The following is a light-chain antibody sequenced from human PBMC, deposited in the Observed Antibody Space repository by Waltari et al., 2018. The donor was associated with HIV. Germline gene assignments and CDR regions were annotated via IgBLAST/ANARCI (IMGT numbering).Light chain of an antibody. J-gene: IGLJ3*02. V-gene: IGLV3-10*01. CDR3: YSTDSSGNHRV. CDR2: VDT. CDR1: ALPKKY. Sequence: SSELPQPPSVSVSPGQTARITCSGDALPKKYASWYQQKSGQAPVLVIYVDTKRPSGIPERFSGSSSGTMATLTISGAQVEDEADYYCYSTDSSGNHRVFGGGTKLTVL.